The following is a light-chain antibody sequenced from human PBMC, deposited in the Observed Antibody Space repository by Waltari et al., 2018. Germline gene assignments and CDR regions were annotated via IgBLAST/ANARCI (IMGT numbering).Light chain of an antibody. J-gene: IGLJ1*01. V-gene: IGLV2-14*01. Sequence: QSALTQPASVSGSPGQSITISCTGTSSDVGGYDYVSWYQHHPGKAPKFMIYDVNNRASGVSNRYSGSKSGNTASLTISGLQAEDEADYYCCSYTSSSTLVFGTGTKVSVL. CDR3: CSYTSSSTLV. CDR2: DVN. CDR1: SSDVGGYDY.